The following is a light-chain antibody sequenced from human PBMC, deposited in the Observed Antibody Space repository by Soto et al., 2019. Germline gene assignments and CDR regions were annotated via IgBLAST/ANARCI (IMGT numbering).Light chain of an antibody. CDR3: QQYDRFPYT. CDR1: QSISNW. CDR2: KAS. J-gene: IGKJ2*01. V-gene: IGKV1-5*03. Sequence: DIQMTQSPSTLSASVGDTVTITCRASQSISNWLAWYQQKPGQAPKLLIHKASTLESGVTSRFSVSGSGTEFTLTISSLQPDDFATFYCQQYDRFPYTFGQGTKLEIK.